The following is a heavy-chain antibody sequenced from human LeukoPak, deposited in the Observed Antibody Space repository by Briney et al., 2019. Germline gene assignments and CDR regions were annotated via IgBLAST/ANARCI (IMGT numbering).Heavy chain of an antibody. V-gene: IGHV3-11*01. J-gene: IGHJ4*02. CDR1: GFTFSDYY. CDR3: ARAPPPVVSSGWCGFDY. CDR2: ISSSGSTI. Sequence: GGSLRLSCAASGFTFSDYYMSWIRQAPGKGLEWVSYISSSGSTIYYADSVKGRFTISRDNAKNSLYLQMNSLRAEDTAVYYCARAPPPVVSSGWCGFDYWGQGTLVTVSS. D-gene: IGHD6-19*01.